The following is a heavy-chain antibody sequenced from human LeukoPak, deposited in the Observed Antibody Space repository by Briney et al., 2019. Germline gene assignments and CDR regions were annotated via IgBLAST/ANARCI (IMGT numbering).Heavy chain of an antibody. V-gene: IGHV4-34*01. D-gene: IGHD5-18*01. CDR1: GGSFSGYY. CDR2: INHSGST. J-gene: IGHJ4*02. CDR3: ARARRYSYGSLCFDY. Sequence: SETLSLTCAVYGGSFSGYYWSWIRQPPGKGLEWIGEINHSGSTNYNPSLKSRVTISVDTSKNQFSLKLSSVTAADTAVYYCARARRYSYGSLCFDYWGQGTLVTVSS.